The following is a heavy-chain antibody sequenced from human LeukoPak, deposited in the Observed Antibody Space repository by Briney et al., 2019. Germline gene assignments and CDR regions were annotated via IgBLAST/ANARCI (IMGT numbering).Heavy chain of an antibody. J-gene: IGHJ4*02. Sequence: GGSLRLSCAGSGFTFSSYAMSWVRQAPGKGLEWVSIISGSGGATYYADSVKGRFTISRDNPKSTLYLQMTSLRAEDTALYYCATAAAAGGFDYWGQGTLVTVSS. V-gene: IGHV3-23*01. CDR2: ISGSGGAT. CDR1: GFTFSSYA. D-gene: IGHD6-13*01. CDR3: ATAAAAGGFDY.